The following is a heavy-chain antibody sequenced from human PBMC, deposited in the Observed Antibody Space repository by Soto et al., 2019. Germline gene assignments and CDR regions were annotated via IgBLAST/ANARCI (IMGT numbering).Heavy chain of an antibody. CDR2: IIPMLGVR. J-gene: IGHJ3*02. D-gene: IGHD2-21*01. CDR3: TIGSWSGEVFDI. CDR1: EDTFRTYS. V-gene: IGHV1-69*02. Sequence: QVQLVQSGAEVKKPGSTVKVSCKDSEDTFRTYSMFWVRQAPGQGLEWMGRIIPMLGVRNYAQRFQDRVTITADKSTATVHMELSSLRSQDTALYYCTIGSWSGEVFDIWGQGTMVTVSS.